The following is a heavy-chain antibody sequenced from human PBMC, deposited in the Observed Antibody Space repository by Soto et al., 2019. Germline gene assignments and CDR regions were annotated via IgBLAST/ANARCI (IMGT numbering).Heavy chain of an antibody. CDR2: IKQDGSEK. D-gene: IGHD6-13*01. Sequence: EVPLVESGGGLVQPGGSLRLSCAASGFTLSRYWMSWVRQAPGKGLEWVANIKQDGSEKDYVDSVKGRFTISRDNAKNSLYLQMKSLRAEDTAVYYCARAGSWYGHSYYYYGMDVWGQGTTVTVSS. CDR3: ARAGSWYGHSYYYYGMDV. V-gene: IGHV3-7*01. CDR1: GFTLSRYW. J-gene: IGHJ6*02.